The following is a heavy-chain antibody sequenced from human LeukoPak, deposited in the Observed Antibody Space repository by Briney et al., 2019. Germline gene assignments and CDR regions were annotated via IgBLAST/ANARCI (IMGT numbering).Heavy chain of an antibody. CDR2: INHSGST. D-gene: IGHD3-10*01. CDR1: GGSFSGYY. V-gene: IGHV4-34*01. CDR3: ARVSSYYYGSGSRPGRFDY. J-gene: IGHJ4*02. Sequence: SETLSLTCAVYGGSFSGYYWSWIRQPPGKGLEWIGEINHSGSTNYNPSLKSRVTISVDTSKNQFSLKLSSVTAADTAVYYCARVSSYYYGSGSRPGRFDYWGQGTLVTVSS.